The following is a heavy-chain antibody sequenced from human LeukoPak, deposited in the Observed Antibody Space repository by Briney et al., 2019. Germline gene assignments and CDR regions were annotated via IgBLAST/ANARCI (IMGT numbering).Heavy chain of an antibody. J-gene: IGHJ4*02. V-gene: IGHV3-7*04. CDR2: INPDGSST. Sequence: GKSLRLSCAASGFTFDTYWMTWVRQAPGKGLEWVANINPDGSSTYHVDSVQGRFTISRDNAKNSLYLQMISLRVEDTAVYYCARAINYNFDYWGQGTLVSVSS. CDR3: ARAINYNFDY. CDR1: GFTFDTYW. D-gene: IGHD4-11*01.